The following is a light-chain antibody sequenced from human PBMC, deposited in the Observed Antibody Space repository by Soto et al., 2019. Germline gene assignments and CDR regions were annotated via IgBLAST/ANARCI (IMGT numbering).Light chain of an antibody. V-gene: IGKV1-27*01. CDR2: AAS. Sequence: DIQMTQSPSSLSASIGDRVTITCRASQGISNYLAWYQQIPGNVPKLLIYAASTLQSGVPSRFSGSGSGTDFTLTIRSLQPDDVATYYCQTYNSAPLTFGGGTKVEIK. J-gene: IGKJ4*01. CDR3: QTYNSAPLT. CDR1: QGISNY.